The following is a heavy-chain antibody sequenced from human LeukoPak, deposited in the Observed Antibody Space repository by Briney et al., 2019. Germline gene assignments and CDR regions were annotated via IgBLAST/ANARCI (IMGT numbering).Heavy chain of an antibody. CDR2: IKSDGGRT. Sequence: GGSLRLSCAASGFTFSSYAISWVRQAPGKGLEWVPAIKSDGGRTYYADSVKGRFTISRDNSRNTVSVQMNSLRAEDTALYYCAKESPYSVGGTGRVYYFDYWGQGILVTVSS. CDR1: GFTFSSYA. J-gene: IGHJ4*02. CDR3: AKESPYSVGGTGRVYYFDY. V-gene: IGHV3-23*01. D-gene: IGHD1-26*01.